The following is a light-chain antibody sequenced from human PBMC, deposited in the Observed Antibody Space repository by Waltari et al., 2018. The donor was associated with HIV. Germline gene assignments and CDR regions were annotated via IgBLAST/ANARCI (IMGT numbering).Light chain of an antibody. J-gene: IGKJ1*01. Sequence: EIVLTQSPGTLSLSRGERATLSCRASQSVSSSYLAWFQQKPGQAPRLLIYGASSRATGIPDRFSGSGSGTDFTLTISRLEPEDFAAYYCQQYGSSPRTFGQGTKVEIK. CDR2: GAS. CDR1: QSVSSSY. V-gene: IGKV3-20*01. CDR3: QQYGSSPRT.